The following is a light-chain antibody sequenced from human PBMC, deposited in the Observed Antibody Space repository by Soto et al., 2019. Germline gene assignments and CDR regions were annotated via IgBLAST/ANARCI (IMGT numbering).Light chain of an antibody. Sequence: ELLLTQSSATLSLSPGERATLSFTASQSVSSYVAWYQQKPGQAPRLLIYDASNRATGIPARFSGSGSGTEFTLTISSLQSEDFAVYYCQQYNNRGITFGQGTRLEIK. CDR2: DAS. J-gene: IGKJ5*01. CDR1: QSVSSY. V-gene: IGKV3-11*01. CDR3: QQYNNRGIT.